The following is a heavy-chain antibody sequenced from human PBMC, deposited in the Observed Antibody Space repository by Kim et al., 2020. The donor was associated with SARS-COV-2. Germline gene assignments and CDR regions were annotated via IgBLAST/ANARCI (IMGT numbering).Heavy chain of an antibody. CDR3: ARRGTLLWFEVDFDY. D-gene: IGHD3-10*01. Sequence: SLKSRVTISVDTSKNQFSLKLSSVTAADTAVYYCARRGTLLWFEVDFDYWGQGTLVTVSS. J-gene: IGHJ4*02. V-gene: IGHV4-39*01.